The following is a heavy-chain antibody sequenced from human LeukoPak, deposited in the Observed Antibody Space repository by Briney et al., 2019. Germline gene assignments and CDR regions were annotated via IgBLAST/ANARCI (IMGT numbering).Heavy chain of an antibody. CDR3: ARDRIAVTGSRWDAFDV. V-gene: IGHV6-1*01. J-gene: IGHJ3*01. Sequence: SQTLSLTCAISVDRVSSKSAAWNWIRQSPSRGLEWLGRTYYMSKWFNDYAVSVKSRITFNPDTSKNQFSLQLNSVTPEDTAVYYCARDRIAVTGSRWDAFDVWGQGTMVTVSS. CDR2: TYYMSKWFN. CDR1: VDRVSSKSAA. D-gene: IGHD6-19*01.